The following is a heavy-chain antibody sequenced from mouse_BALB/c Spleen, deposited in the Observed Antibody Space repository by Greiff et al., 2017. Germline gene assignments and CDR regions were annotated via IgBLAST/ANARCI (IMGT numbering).Heavy chain of an antibody. V-gene: IGHV1-9*01. Sequence: VQLQQSGAELMKPGASVKISCKATGYTFSSYWIEWVKQRPGHGLEWIGEILPGSGSTNYNEKFKGKATFTADTSSNTAYMQLSSLTSEDSAVYYCARKGNFFAYWGQGTLVTVSA. CDR1: GYTFSSYW. CDR2: ILPGSGST. J-gene: IGHJ3*01. CDR3: ARKGNFFAY.